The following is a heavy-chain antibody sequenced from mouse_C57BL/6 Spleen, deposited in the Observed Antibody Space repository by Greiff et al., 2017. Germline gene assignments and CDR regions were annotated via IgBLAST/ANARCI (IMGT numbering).Heavy chain of an antibody. J-gene: IGHJ4*01. CDR3: ARYGIYDGYYEDYYAMDD. CDR1: GFTFTDYY. Sequence: EVNVVESGGGLVQPGGSLSLSCAASGFTFTDYYMSWVRQPPGKALEWLGFIRNKANGYTTEYSASVKGRFTISRDNSQIILYLQMNALRAEDSATYYCARYGIYDGYYEDYYAMDDWGQGTSVTVSS. V-gene: IGHV7-3*01. D-gene: IGHD2-3*01. CDR2: IRNKANGYTT.